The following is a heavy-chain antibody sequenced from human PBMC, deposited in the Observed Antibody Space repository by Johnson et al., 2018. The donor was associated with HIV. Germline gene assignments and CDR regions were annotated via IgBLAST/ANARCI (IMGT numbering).Heavy chain of an antibody. D-gene: IGHD2-2*01. J-gene: IGHJ3*02. CDR3: VRGGLGYQNIHDALDI. CDR2: INNDGSST. Sequence: VQLVESGGGLVQPGRSLRLSCAASGFTFSTYWMHWVRQVPGKGLMWVSRINNDGSSTNYADSVKGRFTISRDNAKNSLYLQMNSLRAEDTALYYCVRGGLGYQNIHDALDIWGQGTMVTVSS. CDR1: GFTFSTYW. V-gene: IGHV3-74*02.